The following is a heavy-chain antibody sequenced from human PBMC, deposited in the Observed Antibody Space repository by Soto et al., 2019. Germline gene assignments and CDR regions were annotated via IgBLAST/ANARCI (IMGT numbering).Heavy chain of an antibody. V-gene: IGHV3-23*04. D-gene: IGHD2-15*01. CDR2: ISGSGGST. Sequence: EVQLVESGGGLVQPGGSLRLSCAASGFTFSSYAMSWVRQAPGKGLEWVSAISGSGGSTYYADSVKGRFTISRDNSKNTLYLQMNSLRAEDTAVYYCATHQRDIVVVVAATLDYWGQGTLVTVSS. CDR1: GFTFSSYA. CDR3: ATHQRDIVVVVAATLDY. J-gene: IGHJ4*02.